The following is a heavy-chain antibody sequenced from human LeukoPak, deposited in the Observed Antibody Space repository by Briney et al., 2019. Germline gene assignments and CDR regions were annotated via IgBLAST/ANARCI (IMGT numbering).Heavy chain of an antibody. Sequence: GGSLRLSCAASGFTFSSYGMHWVRQAPGKGLEWVAVISYDGSNKYYADSVKGRFTISRDNSKNTLYLQMNSLRAEDTAVYYCAKDADPGGWFDPWGQGTLVTVSS. V-gene: IGHV3-30*18. D-gene: IGHD3-10*01. CDR1: GFTFSSYG. CDR3: AKDADPGGWFDP. J-gene: IGHJ5*02. CDR2: ISYDGSNK.